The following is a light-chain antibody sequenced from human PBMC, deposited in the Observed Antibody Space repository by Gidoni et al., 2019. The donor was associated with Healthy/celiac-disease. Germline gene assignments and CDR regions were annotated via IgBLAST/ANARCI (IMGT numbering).Light chain of an antibody. CDR2: DAS. CDR1: QSVSSY. CDR3: QQRSNWLT. V-gene: IGKV3-11*01. Sequence: PGERATLSCRASQSVSSYLAWYQQKPGQAPRLLIYDASNRATGIPARFSGSGSGTDFTLTISSLEPEDFAVYYCQQRSNWLTFGGGTKVEIK. J-gene: IGKJ4*01.